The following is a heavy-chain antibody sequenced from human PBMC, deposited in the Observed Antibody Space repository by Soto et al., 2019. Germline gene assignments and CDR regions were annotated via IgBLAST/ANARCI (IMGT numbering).Heavy chain of an antibody. CDR1: GGTFSNSA. D-gene: IGHD2-15*01. V-gene: IGHV1-69*13. CDR3: ARDLGGWPDY. Sequence: GASVKVSCKASGGTFSNSAMSWVRQAPGQGLEWMGGIIPIFSTADYPQKFQGRVTITADESASTTYMELSSLRSEDTAVYYCARDLGGWPDYWGQGTLVTVSS. CDR2: IIPIFSTA. J-gene: IGHJ4*02.